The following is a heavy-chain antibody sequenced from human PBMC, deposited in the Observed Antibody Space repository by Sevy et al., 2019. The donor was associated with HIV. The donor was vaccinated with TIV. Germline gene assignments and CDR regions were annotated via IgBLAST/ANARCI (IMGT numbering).Heavy chain of an antibody. CDR2: IYYSGST. J-gene: IGHJ5*02. D-gene: IGHD6-13*01. V-gene: IGHV4-59*01. CDR3: ARVAGIAAADNWFDP. Sequence: SETLSLTCTVSGGSISSYYWSWIRQPPGKRLEWIGYIYYSGSTNYNPSLKSRVTISVDTSKNQFSLKLSSVTAADTAVYYCARVAGIAAADNWFDPWGQGTLVTVSS. CDR1: GGSISSYY.